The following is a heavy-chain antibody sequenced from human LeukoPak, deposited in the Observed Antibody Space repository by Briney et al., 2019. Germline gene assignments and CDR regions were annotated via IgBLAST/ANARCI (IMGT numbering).Heavy chain of an antibody. V-gene: IGHV3-49*04. Sequence: GGSLRLSCAASGFTFSSYAMSWVRQAPGKGLEWVGFIRSKAYGGTTEYAASVKGRFTISRDDSKSIAYLQMNSLKTEDTAMYYCTRGRWELWGAFDIWGQGTMVTVSS. CDR2: IRSKAYGGTT. CDR1: GFTFSSYA. J-gene: IGHJ3*02. D-gene: IGHD1-26*01. CDR3: TRGRWELWGAFDI.